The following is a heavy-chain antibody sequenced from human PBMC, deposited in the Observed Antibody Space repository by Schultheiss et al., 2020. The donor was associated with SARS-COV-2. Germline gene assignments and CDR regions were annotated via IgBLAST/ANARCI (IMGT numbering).Heavy chain of an antibody. CDR1: GFTFSSFG. V-gene: IGHV3-30*18. CDR3: AKDSAGDN. J-gene: IGHJ3*02. D-gene: IGHD3-10*01. Sequence: GESLKISCAASGFTFSSFGIHWVRQAPGKGLEWVAVISYDGSNREYVDSVKGRFTISRDNSKNEVYLQMNGLRVEDTAVYFCAKDSAGDNWGQGTMVTVSS. CDR2: ISYDGSNR.